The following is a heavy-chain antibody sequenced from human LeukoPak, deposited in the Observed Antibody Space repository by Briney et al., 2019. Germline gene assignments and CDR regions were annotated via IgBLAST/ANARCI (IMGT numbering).Heavy chain of an antibody. CDR1: GYSISSGYY. V-gene: IGHV4-38-2*02. J-gene: IGHJ6*03. CDR2: IYHSGGT. Sequence: PSETLSLTCTVSGYSISSGYYWGWIRQPPGKGLEWIGSIYHSGGTYYNPSLKSRVTISVDTSKNQFSLKLSSVTAADTAVYYCARVDRCQRYYYYYMDVWGKGTTVTVSS. CDR3: ARVDRCQRYYYYYMDV. D-gene: IGHD1-14*01.